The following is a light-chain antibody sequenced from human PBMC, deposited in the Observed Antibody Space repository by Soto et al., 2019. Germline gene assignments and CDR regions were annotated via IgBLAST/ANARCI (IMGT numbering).Light chain of an antibody. CDR3: LLSYSGAYV. J-gene: IGLJ1*01. V-gene: IGLV7-46*01. CDR2: XXX. Sequence: QAVVTQEPSLTVSPGGTVTLTCGSSTGAVTSGHYPYWFQQKPGQAPRTLXXXXXXXXXXXXXXXXXSLLGGKAALTLSGXXXXXXXXYYCLLSYSGAYVFGTGTKLTVL. CDR1: TGAVTSGHY.